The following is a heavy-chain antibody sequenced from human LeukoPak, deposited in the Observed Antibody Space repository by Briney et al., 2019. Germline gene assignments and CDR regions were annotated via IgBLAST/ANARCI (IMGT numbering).Heavy chain of an antibody. J-gene: IGHJ4*02. CDR3: ARGWWSFDY. Sequence: GRSLRLSCAASGFTFSSYAMHWVRQAPGKGPEWVAVISYDGSNKYYADSVKGRFTISRDNSKNTLDLQMNSLRAEDTAVYYYARGWWSFDYWGQGTLVTVSP. CDR1: GFTFSSYA. D-gene: IGHD2-15*01. V-gene: IGHV3-30-3*01. CDR2: ISYDGSNK.